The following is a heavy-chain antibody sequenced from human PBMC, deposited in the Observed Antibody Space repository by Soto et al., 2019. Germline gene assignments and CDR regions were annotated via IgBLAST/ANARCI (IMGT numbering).Heavy chain of an antibody. CDR2: IYPGDSDT. J-gene: IGHJ6*01. D-gene: IGHD4-17*01. Sequence: PGESKKISCRGAEYNFTSYWSGWVRKMPGKGLEWMGIIYPGDSDTRYSPSFQGQVTISADKSISTAYLQWSSLKASDTAMYYYARLTTTIRDFYYYGMDVWGQGTTVTVSS. CDR3: ARLTTTIRDFYYYGMDV. CDR1: EYNFTSYW. V-gene: IGHV5-51*01.